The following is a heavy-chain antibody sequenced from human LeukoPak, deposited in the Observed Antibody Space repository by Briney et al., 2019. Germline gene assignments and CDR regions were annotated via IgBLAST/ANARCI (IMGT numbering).Heavy chain of an antibody. V-gene: IGHV3-7*03. CDR2: IKQDGSEK. CDR3: ARGGRNYYGSGSYPPYAFDI. Sequence: GGSLRLSCAASGFTFSSYWMSWVRQAPGKGLEWVANIKQDGSEKYYVDSVKGRFTISRDNAKNSLYLQMNSLRAEDTAVYYCARGGRNYYGSGSYPPYAFDIWGQGTMVTVSS. J-gene: IGHJ3*02. D-gene: IGHD3-10*01. CDR1: GFTFSSYW.